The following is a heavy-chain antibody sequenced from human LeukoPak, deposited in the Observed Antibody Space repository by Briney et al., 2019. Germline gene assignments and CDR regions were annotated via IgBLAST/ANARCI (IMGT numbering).Heavy chain of an antibody. CDR3: ARDFLQDHYGDYDPSYYFDY. D-gene: IGHD4-17*01. CDR1: GFTFSSYS. J-gene: IGHJ4*02. V-gene: IGHV3-21*01. CDR2: ISSSSSYI. Sequence: GGSLRLSCAASGFTFSSYSMNWVRQAPGKGLDWVSSISSSSSYIYYADSVKGRFTISRDNAKNSLYLQMNSLRAEDTAVYYCARDFLQDHYGDYDPSYYFDYWGQGTLVTVSS.